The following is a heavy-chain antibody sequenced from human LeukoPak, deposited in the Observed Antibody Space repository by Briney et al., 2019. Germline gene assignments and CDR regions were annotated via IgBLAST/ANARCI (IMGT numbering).Heavy chain of an antibody. Sequence: SGTLSLTCAVSGGSISSSNWWSWVRQPPGKGLEWIGEIYHSGSANYNPSLKSRVTISVDKPKNQFSLKLSSVTAADTAVYYCARVAEAAPLQGAFDIWGQGTMVTVSS. D-gene: IGHD6-25*01. CDR3: ARVAEAAPLQGAFDI. V-gene: IGHV4-4*02. CDR1: GGSISSSNW. CDR2: IYHSGSA. J-gene: IGHJ3*02.